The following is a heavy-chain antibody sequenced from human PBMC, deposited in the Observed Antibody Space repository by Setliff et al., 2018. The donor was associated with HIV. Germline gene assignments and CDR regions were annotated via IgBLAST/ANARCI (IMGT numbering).Heavy chain of an antibody. CDR1: GYTFTDYY. CDR2: IYPNTGGT. V-gene: IGHV1-2*02. D-gene: IGHD2-15*01. Sequence: ASVKVSCKASGYTFTDYYIHWVRQAPGQGLEWMGWIYPNTGGTNYAQKFQGRVTMTRDTSISSVYMELSRLRSEDTAVYYCARGSCGGCYLSDYWGQGTLVTVSS. CDR3: ARGSCGGCYLSDY. J-gene: IGHJ4*02.